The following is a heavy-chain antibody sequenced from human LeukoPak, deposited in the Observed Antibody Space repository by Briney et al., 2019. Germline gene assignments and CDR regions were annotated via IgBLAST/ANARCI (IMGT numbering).Heavy chain of an antibody. CDR3: ARQPGAGWFDP. J-gene: IGHJ5*02. CDR2: INPGDSDT. CDR1: GYSFTSSW. V-gene: IGHV5-51*01. Sequence: ASVKISCQASGYSFTSSWIGWARQMPGKGLEWMAIINPGDSDTRHSPSFQGQVTISADKSISTVYLQWGSLKASDTAMYYCARQPGAGWFDPWGQGTLVTVSS. D-gene: IGHD3-10*01.